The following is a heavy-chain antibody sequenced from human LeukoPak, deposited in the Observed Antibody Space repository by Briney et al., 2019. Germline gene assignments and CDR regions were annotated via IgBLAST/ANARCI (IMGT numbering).Heavy chain of an antibody. CDR1: GGSFSGYY. Sequence: SSETLSLTCAVYGGSFSGYYWSWIRQPPGKGPEWIGEINHSGSTNYNPSLKSRVTISVDTSKNQFSLKLSSVTAADTAVYYCARHPPRSYYYGSGSYRPYYFDYWGQGTLVTVSP. CDR2: INHSGST. V-gene: IGHV4-34*01. D-gene: IGHD3-10*01. J-gene: IGHJ4*02. CDR3: ARHPPRSYYYGSGSYRPYYFDY.